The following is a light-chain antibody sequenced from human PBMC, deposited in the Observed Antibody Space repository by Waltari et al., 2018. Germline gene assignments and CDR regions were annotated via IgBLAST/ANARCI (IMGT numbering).Light chain of an antibody. CDR1: QDIGNY. J-gene: IGKJ4*01. CDR3: QQYDNLLT. Sequence: DIRMTQSPSPLSASVGDRVTITCQASQDIGNYLNWYQQIAGKAPKLLISDASKLETGVPSRFSGSGSGTHFTFTISSLQPADSATYYCQQYDNLLTFGGGTKVEIQ. CDR2: DAS. V-gene: IGKV1-33*01.